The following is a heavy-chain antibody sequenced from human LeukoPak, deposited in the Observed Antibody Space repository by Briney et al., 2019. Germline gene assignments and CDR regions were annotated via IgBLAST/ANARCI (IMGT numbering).Heavy chain of an antibody. CDR3: ARDSRKTYYDFWSGRYYYMDV. Sequence: SETLSLTCTVSGGSISSSGYYWGWIRQPPGKGLEWIGSIYYSGSTYYNPSLKSRVTISVDTSRNQFSLKLSSVTAADTAVYYCARDSRKTYYDFWSGRYYYMDVWGKGTTVTVSS. CDR1: GGSISSSGYY. J-gene: IGHJ6*03. D-gene: IGHD3-3*01. V-gene: IGHV4-39*07. CDR2: IYYSGST.